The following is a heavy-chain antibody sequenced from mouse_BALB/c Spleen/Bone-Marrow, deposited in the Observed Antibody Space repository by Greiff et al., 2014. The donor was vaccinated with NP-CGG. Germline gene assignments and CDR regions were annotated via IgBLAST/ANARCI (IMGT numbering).Heavy chain of an antibody. CDR1: GYVFSTYW. J-gene: IGHJ4*01. D-gene: IGHD2-1*01. Sequence: QVQLKESGAELVRPGSSVKISCKASGYVFSTYWMNWVKQRPGQGLERIGQIYPGDGDTNYNGKFKDKVILTADKSSSTAYMQLSSLTSEDSAVYFCARSGKGAMDYWSQGTSVTVSS. CDR2: IYPGDGDT. V-gene: IGHV1-80*01. CDR3: ARSGKGAMDY.